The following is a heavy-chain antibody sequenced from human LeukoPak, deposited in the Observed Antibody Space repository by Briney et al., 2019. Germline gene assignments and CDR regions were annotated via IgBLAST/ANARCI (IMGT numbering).Heavy chain of an antibody. D-gene: IGHD3-9*01. CDR3: ARGHILTGYINDY. Sequence: GASVKVSCTASGYTFTGYYMHWVRQAPGQGLEWMGWINPNSGDTNYAQKFQGRVTMTRDTSISTAYMELSRLRSDDTAVYYCARGHILTGYINDYWGQGTLVTVSS. V-gene: IGHV1-2*02. J-gene: IGHJ4*02. CDR1: GYTFTGYY. CDR2: INPNSGDT.